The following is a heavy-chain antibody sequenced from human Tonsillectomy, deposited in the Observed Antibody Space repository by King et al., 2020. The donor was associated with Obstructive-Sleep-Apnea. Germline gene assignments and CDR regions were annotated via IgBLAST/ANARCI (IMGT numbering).Heavy chain of an antibody. CDR1: GFTFGDYA. D-gene: IGHD6-19*01. CDR3: SRDRGYSSGWYLHDAFDI. V-gene: IGHV3-49*04. J-gene: IGHJ3*02. CDR2: IRSKAYGGTT. Sequence: VQLVESGGGLVQPGRSLRLSCTASGFTFGDYAMSWVRQAPGKGLEWVSLIRSKAYGGTTEYAAFVKGRFTISRDDSKSIAYLQMNSLKTEDTAVYYCSRDRGYSSGWYLHDAFDIWGQGTMVTVSS.